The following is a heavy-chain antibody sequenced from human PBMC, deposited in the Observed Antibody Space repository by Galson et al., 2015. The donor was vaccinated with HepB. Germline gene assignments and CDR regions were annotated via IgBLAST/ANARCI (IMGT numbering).Heavy chain of an antibody. J-gene: IGHJ4*02. D-gene: IGHD6-19*01. CDR2: IYSGGST. CDR3: VKDRGRGIAVAGTFDY. V-gene: IGHV3-53*05. CDR1: GFTVSSNY. Sequence: SLRLSCAASGFTVSSNYMSWVRQAPGKGLEWVSVIYSGGSTYYADSVKGRFTISRDNSKSTLYLQMSGLRAEDTAVYYCVKDRGRGIAVAGTFDYWSQGTLVTVSS.